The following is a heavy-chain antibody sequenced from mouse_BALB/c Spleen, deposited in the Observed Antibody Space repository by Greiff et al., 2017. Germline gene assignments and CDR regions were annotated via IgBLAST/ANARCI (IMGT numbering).Heavy chain of an antibody. V-gene: IGHV5-6*01. CDR1: GFTFSSYG. CDR2: LSSGGSYT. J-gene: IGHJ4*01. Sequence: EVQRVESGGDLVKPGGSLKLSCAASGFTFSSYGMSWVRQTPDKRLEWVATLSSGGSYTYYPDSVKGRFTISRDNAKNTLYLQMSSLKSEDTAMYYCARPFYYYGSSGSFYAMDYWGQGTSVTVSS. D-gene: IGHD1-1*01. CDR3: ARPFYYYGSSGSFYAMDY.